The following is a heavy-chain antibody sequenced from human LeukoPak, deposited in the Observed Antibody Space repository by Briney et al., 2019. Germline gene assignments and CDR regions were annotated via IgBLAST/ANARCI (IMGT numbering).Heavy chain of an antibody. V-gene: IGHV4-59*08. D-gene: IGHD4-23*01. J-gene: IGHJ6*02. Sequence: SETLSLTCTVSGGSISTYYWSWFRQPPGKGLGWIGYIYYSGSTNYNPSLKSRVSISVDTSKNQFSLKLNSVTAADTALYYCAGRTGKYYYGMDVWGQGTTVTVSS. CDR1: GGSISTYY. CDR3: AGRTGKYYYGMDV. CDR2: IYYSGST.